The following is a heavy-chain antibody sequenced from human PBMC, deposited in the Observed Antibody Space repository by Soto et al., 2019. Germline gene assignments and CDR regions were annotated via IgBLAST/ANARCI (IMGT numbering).Heavy chain of an antibody. Sequence: GGSLRLSCAASGFTFSSYAMSWVRQAPGKGLEWVSAISGSGGSTYYADSVKGRFTISRDNSKNTLYLQMNSLRAEDTAVYYCAKVPDYGGNQYYVDYWGQGTLVTVSS. D-gene: IGHD4-17*01. CDR3: AKVPDYGGNQYYVDY. J-gene: IGHJ4*02. CDR2: ISGSGGST. CDR1: GFTFSSYA. V-gene: IGHV3-23*01.